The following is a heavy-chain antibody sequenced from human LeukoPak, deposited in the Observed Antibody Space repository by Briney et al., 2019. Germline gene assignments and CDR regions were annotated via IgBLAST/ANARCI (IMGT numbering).Heavy chain of an antibody. Sequence: GGSLRLSCAASGFTFSSYAMHWVRQAPGKGLEWISYISGSGDSIYYADAVKGRFTISRDDAKNSLYLQLNSLRAEDTAVYYCARDGSSWSREIDYWGQGTLVTVSS. CDR1: GFTFSSYA. V-gene: IGHV3-48*03. CDR3: ARDGSSWSREIDY. CDR2: ISGSGDSI. D-gene: IGHD6-13*01. J-gene: IGHJ4*02.